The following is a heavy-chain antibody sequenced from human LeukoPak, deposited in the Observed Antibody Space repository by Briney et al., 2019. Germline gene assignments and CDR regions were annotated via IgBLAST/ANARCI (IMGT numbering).Heavy chain of an antibody. J-gene: IGHJ3*02. CDR3: ARDVALSPAAFDS. D-gene: IGHD2-21*01. CDR1: GFTFSRYR. Sequence: GGSLRLSSEALGFTFSRYRMSWVRQAPGKKLKWVANITQEGSEKNFVDSVKGRFTISRDNAKNSLYLQMNSLRAEDTAVYFCARDVALSPAAFDSWVQGTMVTVSS. CDR2: ITQEGSEK. V-gene: IGHV3-7*01.